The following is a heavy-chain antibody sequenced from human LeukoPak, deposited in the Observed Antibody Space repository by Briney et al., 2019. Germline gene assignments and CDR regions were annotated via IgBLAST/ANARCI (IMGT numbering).Heavy chain of an antibody. Sequence: GGSLRLSCAASGFSFSDAWMNWVRQAPGKGLEWVANIKQDGSEKNCVDSVRGRFTISRDNAKNSLYLQMNSLRAEDTAVYYCARDIRYWGQGTLVTVSS. D-gene: IGHD2-21*01. CDR3: ARDIRY. V-gene: IGHV3-7*03. J-gene: IGHJ4*02. CDR1: GFSFSDAW. CDR2: IKQDGSEK.